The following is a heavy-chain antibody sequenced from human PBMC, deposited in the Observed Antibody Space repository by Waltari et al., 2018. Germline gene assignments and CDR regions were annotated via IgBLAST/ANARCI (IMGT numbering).Heavy chain of an antibody. V-gene: IGHV4-39*07. CDR3: ARETTPYYYGAGAIDY. CDR1: GGSISRSSYY. CDR2: IYYSGRT. D-gene: IGHD3-10*01. Sequence: QLQLQESGPGLVKPSETLSLTCTVSGGSISRSSYYWGWIRQPPGKGLEWIGSIYYSGRTYYNQSRKSRVTISVDTSKTQFSLKLSFVTAADTAVYYCARETTPYYYGAGAIDYWGQGTLVTVSS. J-gene: IGHJ4*02.